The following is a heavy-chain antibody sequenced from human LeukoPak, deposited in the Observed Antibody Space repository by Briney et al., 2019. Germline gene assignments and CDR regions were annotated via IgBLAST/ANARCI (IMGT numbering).Heavy chain of an antibody. J-gene: IGHJ4*02. Sequence: KPSETLSLTCAVYGGSFSGYYWSWIRQPPGKGLEWIGEINHSGSTNYNPSLKSRVTISVDTSKNQFSLKLSSVTAADTAVYYCARRDIVATVFDYWGQGTLVTVSS. V-gene: IGHV4-34*01. CDR2: INHSGST. CDR3: ARRDIVATVFDY. CDR1: GGSFSGYY. D-gene: IGHD5-12*01.